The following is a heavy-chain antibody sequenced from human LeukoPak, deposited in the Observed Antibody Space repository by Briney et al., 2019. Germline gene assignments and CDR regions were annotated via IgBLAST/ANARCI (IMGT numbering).Heavy chain of an antibody. J-gene: IGHJ4*02. V-gene: IGHV3-23*01. CDR3: AKDHYREVAAAAFHFDY. CDR1: GFTFSSYA. CDR2: ISGSGGST. Sequence: GGSLRLSCAASGFTFSSYAMSWVRQAPGKGLEWVSAISGSGGSTYYADSVKGRFTISRDNSKNTLYLQMNSLRAEDTAVYYCAKDHYREVAAAAFHFDYWGQGTLVTVSS. D-gene: IGHD6-13*01.